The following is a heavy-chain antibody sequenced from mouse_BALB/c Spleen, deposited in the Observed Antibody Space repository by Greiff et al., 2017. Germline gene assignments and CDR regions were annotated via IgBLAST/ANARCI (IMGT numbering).Heavy chain of an antibody. J-gene: IGHJ4*01. CDR3: ASTVHYAMDY. V-gene: IGHV5-9-4*01. Sequence: EVMLVESGGGLVKPGGSLKLSCAASGFTFSSYAMSWVRQSPEKRLEWVAEISSGGSYTYYPDTVTGRFTISRDNAKNTLYLEMSSLRSEDTAMYYCASTVHYAMDYWGQGTSVTVSS. CDR2: ISSGGSYT. CDR1: GFTFSSYA. D-gene: IGHD1-1*01.